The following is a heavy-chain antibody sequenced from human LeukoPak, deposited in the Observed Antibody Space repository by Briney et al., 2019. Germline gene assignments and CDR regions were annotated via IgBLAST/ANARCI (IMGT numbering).Heavy chain of an antibody. CDR1: GFTLSDAW. J-gene: IGHJ4*02. CDR2: IKSKTDGGTT. V-gene: IGHV3-15*01. D-gene: IGHD3-10*01. CDR3: TKDHGSGSYYFDY. Sequence: GGSLRLSCAASGFTLSDAWMSWVRQAPGKGLEWVGRIKSKTDGGTTDYPAPVKGRFTISRDDLKNTLYLEMSSLKTEDTAVYYCTKDHGSGSYYFDYWGQGTLVTVSS.